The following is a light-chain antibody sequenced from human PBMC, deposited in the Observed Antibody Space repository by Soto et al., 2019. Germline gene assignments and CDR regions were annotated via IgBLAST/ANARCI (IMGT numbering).Light chain of an antibody. CDR3: SSYTSSSFPVI. CDR2: DVS. J-gene: IGLJ2*01. CDR1: SSDVGSYNY. Sequence: QSALTQPASVSGSPGQSITISCTGTSSDVGSYNYVSWYQFYPGKAPKLMIYDVSNRPSGVSDRFSGSKSGNTASLTISGLLAEDEADYYCSSYTSSSFPVIYGGGTTLTVL. V-gene: IGLV2-14*03.